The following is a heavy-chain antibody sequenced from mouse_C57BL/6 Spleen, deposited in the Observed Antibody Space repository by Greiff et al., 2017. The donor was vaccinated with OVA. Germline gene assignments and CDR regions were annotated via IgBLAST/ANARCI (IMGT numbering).Heavy chain of an antibody. V-gene: IGHV14-1*01. CDR1: GFNIKDYY. CDR2: IEPEDGDT. Sequence: VHVKQSGAELVRPGASVKLSCTASGFNIKDYYLHWVKQRPEQGLEWIGRIEPEDGDTEYAPKFQGKATMTADTSSNTAYLQLSSLTSEDTAVYYCTKDSSDLYAMDYWGQGTSVTVSS. J-gene: IGHJ4*01. D-gene: IGHD3-2*02. CDR3: TKDSSDLYAMDY.